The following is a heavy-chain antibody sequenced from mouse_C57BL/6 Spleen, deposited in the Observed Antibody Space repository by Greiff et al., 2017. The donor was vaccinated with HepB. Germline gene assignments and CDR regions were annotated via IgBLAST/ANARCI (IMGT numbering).Heavy chain of an antibody. CDR1: GYTFTSYW. Sequence: VKLQQPGAELVRPGSSVKLSCKASGYTFTSYWMHWVKQRPIQGLEWIGNIDPSDSETHYNQKFKDKATLTVDKSSSTAYMQLSSLTSEDSAVYYCARGITTVVATPLDYWGQGTTLTVSS. CDR3: ARGITTVVATPLDY. CDR2: IDPSDSET. V-gene: IGHV1-52*01. D-gene: IGHD1-1*01. J-gene: IGHJ2*01.